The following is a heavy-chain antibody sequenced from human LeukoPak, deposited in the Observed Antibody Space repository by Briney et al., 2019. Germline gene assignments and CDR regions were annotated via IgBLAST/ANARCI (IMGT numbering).Heavy chain of an antibody. V-gene: IGHV1-46*01. D-gene: IGHD2-8*01. CDR3: AREDVVLVDAVRYYYYGMDV. CDR2: INPSGGST. Sequence: ASVKVSCKASGYTFISYYMHWVRQAPGQGLEWMGIINPSGGSTSYAQKFQDRVTMTRDTSTSTVYMELSSLKSEDTAVYYCAREDVVLVDAVRYYYYGMDVWGQGTTVTVSS. CDR1: GYTFISYY. J-gene: IGHJ6*02.